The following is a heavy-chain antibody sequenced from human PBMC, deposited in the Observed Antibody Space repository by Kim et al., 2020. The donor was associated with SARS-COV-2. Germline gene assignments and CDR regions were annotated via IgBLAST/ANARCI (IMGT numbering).Heavy chain of an antibody. J-gene: IGHJ4*02. CDR3: VKGHVLVAVSFFDY. Sequence: GGSLRLSCSASGFTFSSYAMHWVRQAPGKGLEYVSAISSNGGSTYYADSVKGRFTISRDNSKNTLYLQMSSLRAEDTAVYYCVKGHVLVAVSFFDYWGQGTLVTVSS. CDR1: GFTFSSYA. CDR2: ISSNGGST. D-gene: IGHD6-19*01. V-gene: IGHV3-64D*06.